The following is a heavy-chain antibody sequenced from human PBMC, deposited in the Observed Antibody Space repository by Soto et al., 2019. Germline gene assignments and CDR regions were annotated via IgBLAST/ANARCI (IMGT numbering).Heavy chain of an antibody. CDR1: GFTFSSYG. CDR2: ISYDGSNK. Sequence: PGGSLRLSCAASGFTFSSYGMHWVRQAPGKGLEWVAVISYDGSNKYYADSVKGRFTISRDNSKNTLYLQMNGLRAEDTAVYYCAKAAGGYYYYDSSSPFDYWGQGTLVTVSS. V-gene: IGHV3-30*18. D-gene: IGHD3-22*01. J-gene: IGHJ4*02. CDR3: AKAAGGYYYYDSSSPFDY.